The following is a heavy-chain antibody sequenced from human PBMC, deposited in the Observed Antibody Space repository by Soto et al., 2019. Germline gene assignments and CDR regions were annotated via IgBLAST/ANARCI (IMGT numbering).Heavy chain of an antibody. V-gene: IGHV1-18*01. CDR2: ISAYNGNT. D-gene: IGHD3-16*01. J-gene: IGHJ4*02. CDR1: GYTFTSYG. Sequence: QVQLEQSGAEVKKPGASVKVSCKASGYTFTSYGISSVLQAPGQGLEWRGWISAYNGNTKYAQKRQDRVKRTTDTSTSTAYMELRSLGSDDTAVYYCARELNYFDYWGQGTLVTVSS. CDR3: ARELNYFDY.